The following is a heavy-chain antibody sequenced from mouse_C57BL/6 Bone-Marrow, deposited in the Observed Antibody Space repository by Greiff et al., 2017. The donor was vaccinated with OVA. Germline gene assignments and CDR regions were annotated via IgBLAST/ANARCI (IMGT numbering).Heavy chain of an antibody. CDR3: ARKNYGSPFAY. CDR1: GFSLRTFGMG. Sequence: QVTLKESGPGILQPSQTLSLTCSFSGFSLRTFGMGVGWIRQPSGKGLEWLAHIWWDDDKYYNPALKSRLTISKDTSKNRVVLKIANVDTADTATYYCARKNYGSPFAYWGQGTLVTVSA. J-gene: IGHJ3*01. CDR2: IWWDDDK. D-gene: IGHD1-1*01. V-gene: IGHV8-8*01.